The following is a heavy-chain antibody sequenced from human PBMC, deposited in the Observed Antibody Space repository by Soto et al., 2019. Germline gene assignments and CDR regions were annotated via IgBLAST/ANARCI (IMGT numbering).Heavy chain of an antibody. V-gene: IGHV4-59*01. CDR1: SGSISTYY. Sequence: SETLSLTCTVSSGSISTYYWSWIRQPPGKGLEWIGYIYYTVSTNYNPSLKTRVAISMDTSKNQFSLNLSSVTAADTAVYYCAGDPNSAYFDSWGLETLVTISS. CDR3: AGDPNSAYFDS. J-gene: IGHJ4*02. D-gene: IGHD7-27*01. CDR2: IYYTVST.